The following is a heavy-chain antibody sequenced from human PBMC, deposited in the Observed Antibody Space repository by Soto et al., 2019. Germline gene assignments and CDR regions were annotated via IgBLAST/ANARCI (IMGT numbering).Heavy chain of an antibody. J-gene: IGHJ6*02. Sequence: QVQLVESGGGVVQPGGSLRLSCTASGFTFTTFGIHRVRQAPGKGLEWVALISYDGHNKYYSDSVKGRFTISRDNYKNTLSLQMNSLRAEDTAVYYCAKDLQAYGDYNYYYYGMDVWGQGTTVSVSS. CDR1: GFTFTTFG. D-gene: IGHD4-17*01. CDR3: AKDLQAYGDYNYYYYGMDV. V-gene: IGHV3-30*18. CDR2: ISYDGHNK.